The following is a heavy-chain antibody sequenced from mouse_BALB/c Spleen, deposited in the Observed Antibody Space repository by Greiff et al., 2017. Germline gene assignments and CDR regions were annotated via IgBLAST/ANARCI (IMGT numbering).Heavy chain of an antibody. J-gene: IGHJ4*01. Sequence: EVQGVESGGGLVKPGGSLKLSCAASGFTFSSYAMSWVRQTPEKRLEWVASISSGGSTYYPDSVKGRFTISRDNARNILYLQMSSLRSEDTAMYYCARGGGYDYDEGNAMDYWGQGTSVTVSS. D-gene: IGHD2-4*01. V-gene: IGHV5-6-5*01. CDR2: ISSGGST. CDR1: GFTFSSYA. CDR3: ARGGGYDYDEGNAMDY.